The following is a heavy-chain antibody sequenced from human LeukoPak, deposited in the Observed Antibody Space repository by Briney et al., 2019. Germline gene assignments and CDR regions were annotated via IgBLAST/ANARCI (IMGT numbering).Heavy chain of an antibody. J-gene: IGHJ5*02. CDR1: GFTFSSYE. Sequence: PGGSLRLSCAASGFTFSSYEMNWVRQAPGKGLEWVSYISSSGSSMYYADSVKGRFTISRDNAKNSLYLQMSSLRAEDTAVYYCARGSGGYSGWFDTWGQGTLVTVSS. CDR2: ISSSGSSM. CDR3: ARGSGGYSGWFDT. D-gene: IGHD5-12*01. V-gene: IGHV3-48*03.